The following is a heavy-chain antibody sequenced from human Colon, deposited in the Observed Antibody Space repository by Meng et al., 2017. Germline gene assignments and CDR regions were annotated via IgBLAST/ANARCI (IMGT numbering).Heavy chain of an antibody. Sequence: ASVKVSCKASGYTFTGYFIHWVRQAPGQGLEWMGIISPSGGGTKYAQKFQGRVTMTRDTSTTTVYMELSSLRSEDTAVYFCARSSSGSSSFDNWGQGPLV. CDR1: GYTFTGYF. CDR2: ISPSGGGT. J-gene: IGHJ4*02. CDR3: ARSSSGSSSFDN. V-gene: IGHV1-46*01. D-gene: IGHD3-10*01.